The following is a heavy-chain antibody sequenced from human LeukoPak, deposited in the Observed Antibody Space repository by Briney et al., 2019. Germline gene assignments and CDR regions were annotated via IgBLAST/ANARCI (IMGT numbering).Heavy chain of an antibody. CDR3: ARAREFYSDSNAYEV. Sequence: SQTLSLTCTISGTSITSGSYFWSWIRQPAGNELEWLGLIYSSGSTNYNPSLKSRVTFSVDTSKNQFSLKLRSVTAADTAAYYCARAREFYSDSNAYEVWGQGTRVTVSS. J-gene: IGHJ3*01. CDR2: IYSSGST. V-gene: IGHV4-61*02. D-gene: IGHD3-22*01. CDR1: GTSITSGSYF.